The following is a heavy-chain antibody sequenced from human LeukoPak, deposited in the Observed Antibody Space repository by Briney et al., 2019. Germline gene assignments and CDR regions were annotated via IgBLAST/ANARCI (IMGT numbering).Heavy chain of an antibody. Sequence: GGSLRLSCAPSGFTFSTYWMSWVRPAPGKGLEWVANTNQDGTEKNYVDSVKGRFTISRDNAENSLYLQMNSLRAEDTAVYYCATDRGYSAFDIWGQGTMVTVSS. CDR3: ATDRGYSAFDI. CDR2: TNQDGTEK. CDR1: GFTFSTYW. J-gene: IGHJ3*02. V-gene: IGHV3-7*05. D-gene: IGHD5-18*01.